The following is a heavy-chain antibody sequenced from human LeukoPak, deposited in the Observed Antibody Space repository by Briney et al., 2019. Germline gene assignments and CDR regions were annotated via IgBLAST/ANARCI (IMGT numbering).Heavy chain of an antibody. V-gene: IGHV3-30*03. J-gene: IGHJ4*02. Sequence: GGSLRLSCAASGFTFSSYGMHWVRQAPGKGLEWVAVISYDGSNKYYADSVKGRFTISRDNSKNTLYPQMNSLRAEDTAVYYCASVDIVATTAFDYWGQGTLVTVSS. CDR3: ASVDIVATTAFDY. CDR1: GFTFSSYG. D-gene: IGHD5-12*01. CDR2: ISYDGSNK.